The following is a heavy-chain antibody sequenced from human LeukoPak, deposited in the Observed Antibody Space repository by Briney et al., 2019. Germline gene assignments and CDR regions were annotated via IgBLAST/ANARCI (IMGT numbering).Heavy chain of an antibody. J-gene: IGHJ3*02. Sequence: GGSLRLSCTGSGFTLSSYTMNWVRRAPGQGLEWVSSISSSSSDIYYTDSVKGRFTISRDNAKNSLYLQMNSLRAEDTAVYYCVTDYGGSSGAFDIWGQGTMVTVSS. CDR3: VTDYGGSSGAFDI. CDR2: ISSSSSDI. V-gene: IGHV3-21*01. CDR1: GFTLSSYT. D-gene: IGHD4-23*01.